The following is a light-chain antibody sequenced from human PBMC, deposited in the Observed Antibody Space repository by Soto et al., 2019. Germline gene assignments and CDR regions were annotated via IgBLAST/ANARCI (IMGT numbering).Light chain of an antibody. V-gene: IGKV1-27*01. CDR2: AAS. CDR1: QGISNY. CDR3: QKYNSAPLT. J-gene: IGKJ4*01. Sequence: DIQMTQSPSSLSASVGDRFTITCQASQGISNYLAWYQQKPGKVPKLLIYAASTLQSGVPSRFSGSGSGTDFTLTISSLQPEDVATYYCQKYNSAPLTFGGGTKVDIK.